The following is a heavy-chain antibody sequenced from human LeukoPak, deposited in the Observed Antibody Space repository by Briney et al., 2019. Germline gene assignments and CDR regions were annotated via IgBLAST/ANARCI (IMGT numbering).Heavy chain of an antibody. Sequence: GGSLRLSCAASGFTFDDYAMHWVRQAPGKGLEWVSLISWDGGSTYYVDSVTGRFTISRDNAKNSLSLQMNSLRVEDTAVYYCATICSTSCYGYYMDVWGXGTTVTVSS. CDR1: GFTFDDYA. CDR2: ISWDGGST. CDR3: ATICSTSCYGYYMDV. V-gene: IGHV3-43D*03. J-gene: IGHJ6*03. D-gene: IGHD2-2*01.